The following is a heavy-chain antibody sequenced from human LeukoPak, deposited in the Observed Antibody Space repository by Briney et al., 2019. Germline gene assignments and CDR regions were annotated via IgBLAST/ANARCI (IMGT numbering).Heavy chain of an antibody. CDR3: ARGWASYYYDSSGYYYVFDDAFDI. D-gene: IGHD3-22*01. CDR1: GYTFTSYD. Sequence: GASVKVSCKASGYTFTSYDINWVRQATGQGLEWMGWMNPNSGNTGYAQKFQGRVTITRNTSMSTAYMELGSLRSEDTAVYYCARGWASYYYDSSGYYYVFDDAFDIWGQGTMVTVSS. CDR2: MNPNSGNT. V-gene: IGHV1-8*03. J-gene: IGHJ3*02.